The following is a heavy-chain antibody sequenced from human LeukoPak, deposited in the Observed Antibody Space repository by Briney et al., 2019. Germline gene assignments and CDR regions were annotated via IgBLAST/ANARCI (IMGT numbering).Heavy chain of an antibody. J-gene: IGHJ4*02. Sequence: GGSLRLSCAASGFTFSDYYMTWIHQAPGRGLEWVSYISSSGSTIYYADSVKGRFTISRDNPKNSLYLQMNSLRAEDTAVYYCAKGLTSSWGLLDSWGQGTLVTVSS. CDR2: ISSSGSTI. V-gene: IGHV3-11*01. D-gene: IGHD6-13*01. CDR3: AKGLTSSWGLLDS. CDR1: GFTFSDYY.